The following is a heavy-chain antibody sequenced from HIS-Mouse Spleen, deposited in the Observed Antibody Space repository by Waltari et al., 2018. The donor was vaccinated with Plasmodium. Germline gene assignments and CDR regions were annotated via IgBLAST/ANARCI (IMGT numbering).Heavy chain of an antibody. CDR2: ILDDGSNK. J-gene: IGHJ3*02. V-gene: IGHV3-33*06. D-gene: IGHD2-8*01. CDR1: GFTFSSAG. Sequence: QVQLVESGGGVVQPGRSLRLSCAASGFTFSSAGMPWVAQAPGKGLEGVSVILDDGSNKYDADSVKGRFTISRDNSKNTLYLQMNSLRAEDTAVYYCAKVAQGTRDAFDIWGQGTMVTVSS. CDR3: AKVAQGTRDAFDI.